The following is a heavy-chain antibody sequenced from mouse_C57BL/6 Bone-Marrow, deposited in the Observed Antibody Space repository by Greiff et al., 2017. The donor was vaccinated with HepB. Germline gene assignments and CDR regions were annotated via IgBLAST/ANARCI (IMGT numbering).Heavy chain of an antibody. V-gene: IGHV5-4*03. D-gene: IGHD2-4*01. Sequence: EVKVEESGGGLVKPGGSLKLSCAASGFTFSSYAMSWVRQTPEKRLEWVATISDGGSYTYYPDNVKGRFTISRDNAKNNLYLQMSHLKSEDTAMYYCARGGDYALFAYWGQGTLVTVSA. J-gene: IGHJ3*01. CDR2: ISDGGSYT. CDR1: GFTFSSYA. CDR3: ARGGDYALFAY.